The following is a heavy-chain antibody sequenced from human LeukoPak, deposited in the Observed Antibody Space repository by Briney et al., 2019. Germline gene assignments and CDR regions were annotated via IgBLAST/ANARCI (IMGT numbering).Heavy chain of an antibody. Sequence: SQTLSLTCPVSGASISSYYWSWIRHPPGKGLEWIGYIYYSGSTKYNPSLKSRVTISVDTSKNQFSLKLSSVTAADTAVYYCARDGIAEDWLDPWGQGTLVTVSS. V-gene: IGHV4-59*01. CDR1: GASISSYY. J-gene: IGHJ5*02. D-gene: IGHD6-13*01. CDR3: ARDGIAEDWLDP. CDR2: IYYSGST.